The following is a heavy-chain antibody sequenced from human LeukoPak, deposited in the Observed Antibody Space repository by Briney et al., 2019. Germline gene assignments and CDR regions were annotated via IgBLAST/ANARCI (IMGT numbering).Heavy chain of an antibody. CDR2: IIPILGIA. Sequence: SVKVSCKASGGTFSSYAISWVRQAPGQGLEWMGRIIPILGIANYAQKFQGRVTITADKSTSTAYMELSSLGSEDTAVYYCARDYDIVATSYFDYWGQGTLVTVSS. D-gene: IGHD5-12*01. CDR3: ARDYDIVATSYFDY. J-gene: IGHJ4*02. V-gene: IGHV1-69*04. CDR1: GGTFSSYA.